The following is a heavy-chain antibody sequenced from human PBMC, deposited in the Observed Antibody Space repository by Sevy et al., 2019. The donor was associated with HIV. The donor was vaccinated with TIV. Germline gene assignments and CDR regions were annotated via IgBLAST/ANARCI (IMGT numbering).Heavy chain of an antibody. Sequence: GGSLRLSCEASGLMFNSYGMHWVRQAPGKGLEWVAFIQFDGSDKYYPDSVKGRFTISRDNSKSTVYLQMNSLRIEDTAVYYYAKNTAAAGVGGFDHWGQGTLVTVSS. J-gene: IGHJ4*02. CDR3: AKNTAAAGVGGFDH. CDR1: GLMFNSYG. D-gene: IGHD6-13*01. CDR2: IQFDGSDK. V-gene: IGHV3-30*02.